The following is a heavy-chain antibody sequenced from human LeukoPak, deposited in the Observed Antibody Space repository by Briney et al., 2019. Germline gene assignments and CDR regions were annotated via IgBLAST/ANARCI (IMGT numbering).Heavy chain of an antibody. CDR3: ARPNFWSGYYQGY. CDR1: GYTFTGYY. Sequence: ASVKVSCKASGYTFTGYYMHWVRQAPGQGLEWMGWINPNSGGTNYAQRFQGRVTMTRDTSISTAYMELSRLRSDDTAVYYCARPNFWSGYYQGYWGQGTLVTVSS. V-gene: IGHV1-2*02. J-gene: IGHJ4*02. CDR2: INPNSGGT. D-gene: IGHD3-3*01.